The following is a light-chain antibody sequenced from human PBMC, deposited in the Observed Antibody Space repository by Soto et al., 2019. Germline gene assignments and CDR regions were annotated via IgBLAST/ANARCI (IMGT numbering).Light chain of an antibody. CDR3: QQYNNWPLYT. V-gene: IGKV3-15*01. Sequence: EIVMTQSPATLSVSPGERATLSCRASQSVSSNLAWYQQKPGQAPRLLIYGASTRATGIPARFSGSGSGTEFTLTFSSLQSEYIAVYYCQQYNNWPLYTFGQGTKLAIK. CDR2: GAS. CDR1: QSVSSN. J-gene: IGKJ2*01.